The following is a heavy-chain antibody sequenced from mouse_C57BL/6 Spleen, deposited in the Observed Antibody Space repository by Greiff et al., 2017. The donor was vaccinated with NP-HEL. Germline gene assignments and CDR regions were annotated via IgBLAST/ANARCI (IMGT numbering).Heavy chain of an antibody. Sequence: QVQLQQPGAELVKPGASVKMSCKASGYTFTSYWITWVKQRPGQGLEWIGDIYPGSGSTNYNEKFKSKATMTVDKSSSTAYMQLSSLTSEDSAVYYWARPYSNYGVYWYFDVWGTGTTVTVSS. J-gene: IGHJ1*03. CDR2: IYPGSGST. CDR3: ARPYSNYGVYWYFDV. CDR1: GYTFTSYW. V-gene: IGHV1-55*01. D-gene: IGHD2-5*01.